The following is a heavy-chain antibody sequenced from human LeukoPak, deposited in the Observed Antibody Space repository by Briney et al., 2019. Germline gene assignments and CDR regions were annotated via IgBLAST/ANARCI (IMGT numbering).Heavy chain of an antibody. D-gene: IGHD3-10*01. CDR3: ARNDASGLDY. CDR2: IIPVSGTT. V-gene: IGHV1-69*05. J-gene: IGHJ4*02. Sequence: SVKVSCKASGGTLSNHAVSWVRQAPGQGLEWMGRIIPVSGTTNYAQKFQGRVTITTDESTSTVYMDLSSLRSEDTAVYYCARNDASGLDYWGQGTLVTVSS. CDR1: GGTLSNHA.